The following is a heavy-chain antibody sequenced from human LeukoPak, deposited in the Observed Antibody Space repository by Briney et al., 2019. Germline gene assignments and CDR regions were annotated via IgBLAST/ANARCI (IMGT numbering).Heavy chain of an antibody. D-gene: IGHD3/OR15-3a*01. J-gene: IGHJ6*02. CDR2: LGSAGDK. CDR1: GFTLSDYD. V-gene: IGHV3-13*01. CDR3: ARAKRETSTRPWTSGMDV. Sequence: GGSLRLSCAASGFTLSDYDIHWVRQPIGKGLDWVSGLGSAGDKYHAGSERGRFTISREDAENPVYLQMNGLRPEDTAIYYCARAKRETSTRPWTSGMDVWGQGTRVTVSS.